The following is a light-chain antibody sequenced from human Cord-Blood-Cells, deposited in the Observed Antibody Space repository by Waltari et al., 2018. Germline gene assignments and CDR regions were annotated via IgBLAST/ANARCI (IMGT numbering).Light chain of an antibody. V-gene: IGLV6-57*01. Sequence: NFMLTQPHSVSESPGKTVTISCTRSSGSIASNYVQWYQQRPGSSPTTVIYEDNQRPSGVPDRFSGSIDSSSNAASRTIPGLKTEDEADYYCQSYDSSNVVFGGGTKLTVL. CDR2: EDN. CDR3: QSYDSSNVV. J-gene: IGLJ2*01. CDR1: SGSIASNY.